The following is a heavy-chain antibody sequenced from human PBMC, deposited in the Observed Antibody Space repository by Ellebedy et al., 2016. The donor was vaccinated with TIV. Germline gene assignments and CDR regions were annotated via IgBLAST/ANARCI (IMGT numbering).Heavy chain of an antibody. CDR2: ISTYYGNT. D-gene: IGHD3-3*01. CDR1: GYTFTTYG. CDR3: ARDSDFWLGYTGPDI. Sequence: ASVKVSXXASGYTFTTYGISWVRQAPGQGLEWMGWISTYYGNTNYAQKLQGRVTMTTDTSTRTVYMELRDLRSDDTAVYYCARDSDFWLGYTGPDIWGQGTMVTVSS. J-gene: IGHJ3*02. V-gene: IGHV1-18*01.